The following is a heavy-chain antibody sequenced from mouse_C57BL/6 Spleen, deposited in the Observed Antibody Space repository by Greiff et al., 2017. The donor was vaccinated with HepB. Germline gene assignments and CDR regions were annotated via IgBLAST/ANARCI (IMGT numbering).Heavy chain of an antibody. CDR2: ISDGGSYT. D-gene: IGHD1-1*01. CDR3: AREDYYSFAY. V-gene: IGHV5-4*01. J-gene: IGHJ3*01. Sequence: EVKLQESGGGLVKPGGSLKLSCAASGFTFSSYAMSWVRQTPEKRLEWVATISDGGSYTYYPDNVKGRFTISRDNAKNNLYLQMSHLKSEDTAMYYCAREDYYSFAYWGQGTLVTVSA. CDR1: GFTFSSYA.